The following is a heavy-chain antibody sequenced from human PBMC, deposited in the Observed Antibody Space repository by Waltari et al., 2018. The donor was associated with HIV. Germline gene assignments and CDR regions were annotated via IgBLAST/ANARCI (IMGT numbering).Heavy chain of an antibody. D-gene: IGHD1-26*01. J-gene: IGHJ4*02. CDR2: IWYDGGNE. CDR3: AKEGWELLQFGYYFDY. CDR1: GFIFDKFG. V-gene: IGHV3-33*03. Sequence: QVQLSESGGGVVQPGRSLRLSCVASGFIFDKFGMPWVRQKPGKGLEWVAAIWYDGGNEYYADSVKGRFTISRDNSKNTVYLQMNSLRADDTAVYYCAKEGWELLQFGYYFDYWGQGTLVTVSS.